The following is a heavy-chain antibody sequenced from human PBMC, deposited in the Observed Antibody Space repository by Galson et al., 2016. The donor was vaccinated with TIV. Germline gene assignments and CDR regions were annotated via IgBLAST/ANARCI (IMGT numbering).Heavy chain of an antibody. CDR1: GFYFSAYG. CDR3: AKPGKSGDFSWDAFDV. CDR2: ISLSGAYT. V-gene: IGHV3-23*01. D-gene: IGHD2-21*02. Sequence: SLRLSCAASGFYFSAYGMHWVRQAPGKGLEWVSSISLSGAYTFYADSVKGRFSISRDKSKSTLYLILNSLRVEDTAMYYCAKPGKSGDFSWDAFDVGGQGTMVTVSS. J-gene: IGHJ3*01.